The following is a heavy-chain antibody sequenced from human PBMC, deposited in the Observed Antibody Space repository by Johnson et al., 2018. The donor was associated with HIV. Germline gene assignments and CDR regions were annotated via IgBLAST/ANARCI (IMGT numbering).Heavy chain of an antibody. CDR3: AKDRLRDGYNRDAFDI. CDR2: ISSSGSTI. D-gene: IGHD5-24*01. Sequence: QVQLVESGGGLVKPGGSLRLSCAASGITFSDYYMSWIRQALGKGLEWVSYISSSGSTIYYADSVKGRFTISRDNAKKSLYLKMNSLRAEDTALYYCAKDRLRDGYNRDAFDIWGQGTMVTVSS. CDR1: GITFSDYY. V-gene: IGHV3-11*01. J-gene: IGHJ3*02.